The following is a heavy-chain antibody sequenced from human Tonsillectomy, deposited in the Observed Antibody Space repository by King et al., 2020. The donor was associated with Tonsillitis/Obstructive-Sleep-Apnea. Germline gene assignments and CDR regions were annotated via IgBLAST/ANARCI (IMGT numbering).Heavy chain of an antibody. CDR2: IYSGDAT. J-gene: IGHJ4*02. V-gene: IGHV3-66*01. D-gene: IGHD6-6*01. Sequence: QLVQSGGDLVQPGGSLRLSCAASGFIVSSNFMSWVRQAPGKGLEWVSLIYSGDATYYADSVKGRFTISRDNSKNTLYLQMNSLRAADTAVYYCAKGGSWSFDFWGQGTLVTVYS. CDR3: AKGGSWSFDF. CDR1: GFIVSSNF.